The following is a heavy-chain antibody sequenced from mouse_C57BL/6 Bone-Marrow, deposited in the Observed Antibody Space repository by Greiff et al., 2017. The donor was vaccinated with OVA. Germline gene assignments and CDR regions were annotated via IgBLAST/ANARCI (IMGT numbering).Heavy chain of an antibody. V-gene: IGHV1-64*01. CDR1: GYTFTSYW. D-gene: IGHD1-1*01. Sequence: QVQLKQSGAELVKPGASVKLSCKASGYTFTSYWMHWVKQRPGQGLEWIGMIHPNSGSTNYNEKFKSKATLTVDKSSSTAYMQLSGLTSEDSAVYYCARWGYYGSSDNGYFDVWGTGTTVTVSS. CDR2: IHPNSGST. J-gene: IGHJ1*03. CDR3: ARWGYYGSSDNGYFDV.